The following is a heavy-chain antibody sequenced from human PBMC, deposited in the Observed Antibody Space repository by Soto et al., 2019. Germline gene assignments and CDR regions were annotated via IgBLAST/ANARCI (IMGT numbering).Heavy chain of an antibody. CDR2: ISYDGSNK. V-gene: IGHV3-30*18. Sequence: GGSLRLSCAASGFTFSSYGMHWVRQAPGKGLEWVAVISYDGSNKYYADSVKGRFTISRDNSKNTLYLQMNSLRAEDTAVYYCAKDAYCSSTSCYGPLDYWGQGTLVTVSS. CDR1: GFTFSSYG. D-gene: IGHD2-2*01. CDR3: AKDAYCSSTSCYGPLDY. J-gene: IGHJ4*02.